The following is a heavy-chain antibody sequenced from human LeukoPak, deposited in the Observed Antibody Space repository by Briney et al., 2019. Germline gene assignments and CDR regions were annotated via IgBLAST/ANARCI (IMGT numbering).Heavy chain of an antibody. CDR2: IYYSGST. Sequence: PSETLSLTCTVSGGSISSSSYYWGWIRQPPGKGLEWIGSIYYSGSTYYNPSLKSRVTISVDTSKNQFSLKLSSVTAADTAVYYCARGLRADKDIVVVPAANPFEESNWFDPWGQGTLVTVSS. V-gene: IGHV4-39*01. CDR1: GGSISSSSYY. J-gene: IGHJ5*02. D-gene: IGHD2-2*01. CDR3: ARGLRADKDIVVVPAANPFEESNWFDP.